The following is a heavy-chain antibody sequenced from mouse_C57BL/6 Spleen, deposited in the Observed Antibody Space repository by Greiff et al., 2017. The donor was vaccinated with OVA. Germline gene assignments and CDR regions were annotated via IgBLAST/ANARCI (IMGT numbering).Heavy chain of an antibody. J-gene: IGHJ4*01. V-gene: IGHV1-82*01. CDR1: GYAFSSSW. Sequence: QVQLQQSGPELVKPGASVKISCKASGYAFSSSWMNWVKQRPGKGLEWIGRIYPGDGDTNYNGKFKGKATLTADKSSSTAYMQLSSLTSEDSAVYFCATETAQAYYAMDYWGQGTSVTVSS. CDR3: ATETAQAYYAMDY. D-gene: IGHD3-2*02. CDR2: IYPGDGDT.